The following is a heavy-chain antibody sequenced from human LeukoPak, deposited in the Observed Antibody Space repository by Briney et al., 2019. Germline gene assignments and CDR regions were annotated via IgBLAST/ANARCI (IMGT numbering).Heavy chain of an antibody. CDR1: GFTFSSYA. CDR3: TRDGFNAWSQKITMVRETNWFDP. D-gene: IGHD3-10*01. V-gene: IGHV3-23*01. Sequence: GGSLRLSCAASGFTFSSYAMSWVRQAPGKGLEWVSAISGSGGSTYYADSVKGRFTISRDNSKNTLYLQMNSLKTEDTAVYYCTRDGFNAWSQKITMVRETNWFDPWGQGTLVTLSS. J-gene: IGHJ5*02. CDR2: ISGSGGST.